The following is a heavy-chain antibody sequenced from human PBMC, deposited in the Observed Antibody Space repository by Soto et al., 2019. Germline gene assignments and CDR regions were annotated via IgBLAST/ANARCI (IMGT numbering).Heavy chain of an antibody. CDR3: ARVWVMPRGVSKWFDP. CDR2: IYNAGGT. Sequence: SSETLSLTCTVSGGSISSYYWSWIRQPPGKGLEWIGYIYNAGGTKYNPSLKRRVTISIDTSKNQLSLNLSSVTAADTAVYYCARVWVMPRGVSKWFDPWGQGTLVTVSS. V-gene: IGHV4-59*01. J-gene: IGHJ5*02. D-gene: IGHD3-10*01. CDR1: GGSISSYY.